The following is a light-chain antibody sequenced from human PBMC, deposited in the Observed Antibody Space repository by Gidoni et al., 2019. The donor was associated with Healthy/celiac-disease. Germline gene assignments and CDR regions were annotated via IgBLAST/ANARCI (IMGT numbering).Light chain of an antibody. V-gene: IGKV3-15*01. CDR1: QSVSRH. CDR3: QQYNNWPG. J-gene: IGKJ4*02. CDR2: GAS. Sequence: EIVMTPSPTTLFLSPGALTTLYCRASQSVSRHFTWYQQKPDQAPRLLIYGASTRATGIPARFSGSGSGTEFTLTISSLQSEDFAVYYCQQYNNWPGFXGXTKVEIK.